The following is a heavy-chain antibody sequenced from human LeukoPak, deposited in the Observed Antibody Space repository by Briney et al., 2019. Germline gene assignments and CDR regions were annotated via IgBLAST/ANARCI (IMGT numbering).Heavy chain of an antibody. CDR1: GGSFSGYY. Sequence: SETLSLTCAVYGGSFSGYYWSWIRQPPGKGLEWIGEINHSGSTNYNPSLKSRVTISVDTSKNQRSLRLSSLTAADTAVYYCARAGSYGDYEFDFWGQGALVTVSS. CDR2: INHSGST. CDR3: ARAGSYGDYEFDF. J-gene: IGHJ4*02. D-gene: IGHD4-17*01. V-gene: IGHV4-34*01.